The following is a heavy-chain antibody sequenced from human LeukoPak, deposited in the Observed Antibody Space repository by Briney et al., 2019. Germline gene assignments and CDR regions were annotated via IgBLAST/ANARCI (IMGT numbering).Heavy chain of an antibody. Sequence: SETLSLTCAVYGGSFSGYCWSWIRQPPGKGLEWIGEINHSGSTNYNPSLKSRVTISVDTSKNQFSLKLSSVTAADTAVYYCARLIAAAGTFSVDYWGQGTLVTVSS. CDR3: ARLIAAAGTFSVDY. CDR1: GGSFSGYC. D-gene: IGHD6-13*01. CDR2: INHSGST. J-gene: IGHJ4*02. V-gene: IGHV4-34*01.